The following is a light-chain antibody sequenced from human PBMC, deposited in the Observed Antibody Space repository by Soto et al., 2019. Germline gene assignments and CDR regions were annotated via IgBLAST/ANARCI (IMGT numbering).Light chain of an antibody. J-gene: IGKJ3*01. CDR3: QQRSNWVT. Sequence: EIVLTQSPATLSLSPGERATLSCRASQSVRTYLAWYQQKPGQAPRLLIYDASNRATGIPARFSGSGSGTDFTLTISSLEPEDFAVYYCQQRSNWVTFGPGTKVDIK. CDR1: QSVRTY. V-gene: IGKV3-11*01. CDR2: DAS.